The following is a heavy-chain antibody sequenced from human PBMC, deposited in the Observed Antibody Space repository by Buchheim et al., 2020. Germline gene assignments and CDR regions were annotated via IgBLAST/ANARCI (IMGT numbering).Heavy chain of an antibody. D-gene: IGHD3-3*01. CDR2: IYYSGST. Sequence: QVQLQESGPGLVKPSETLPLTCTVSGGSISSYYWSWIRQPPGKGLEWIGYIYYSGSTNYNPSLQSRVTITVEKSKNQFSLQLSSVTAADTAVYYCARDRRYYDFWSGFDYWGQGTL. CDR1: GGSISSYY. V-gene: IGHV4-59*01. J-gene: IGHJ4*02. CDR3: ARDRRYYDFWSGFDY.